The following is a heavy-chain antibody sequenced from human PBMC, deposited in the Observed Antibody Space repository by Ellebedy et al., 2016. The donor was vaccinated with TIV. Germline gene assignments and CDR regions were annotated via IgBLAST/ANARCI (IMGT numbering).Heavy chain of an antibody. J-gene: IGHJ5*02. CDR3: ARRGSYGDYAVQINSWSDT. CDR1: GFNFRSYW. Sequence: GESLKISCLASGFNFRSYWMTWVRQAPGKGLEWVANIRQEGDVKYYVDSVRGRFTVSRDNARNSLYLQMNNLRVEDTAVYYCARRGSYGDYAVQINSWSDTWGQGTLVTVSS. D-gene: IGHD3-16*01. V-gene: IGHV3-7*01. CDR2: IRQEGDVK.